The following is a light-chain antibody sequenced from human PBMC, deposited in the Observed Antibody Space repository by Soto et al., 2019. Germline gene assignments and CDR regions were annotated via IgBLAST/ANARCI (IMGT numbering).Light chain of an antibody. V-gene: IGLV2-23*02. Sequence: QSVLTQPDSVSGSPGQSIAISCTGTSSDIGRYDHVSWYQQHPGKAPKLVIYEVANRPSGVSNRFSGSKSGNTASLTITGLQADDEADYYCCSYAGTSHVFGTGTKVTVL. CDR2: EVA. CDR1: SSDIGRYDH. CDR3: CSYAGTSHV. J-gene: IGLJ1*01.